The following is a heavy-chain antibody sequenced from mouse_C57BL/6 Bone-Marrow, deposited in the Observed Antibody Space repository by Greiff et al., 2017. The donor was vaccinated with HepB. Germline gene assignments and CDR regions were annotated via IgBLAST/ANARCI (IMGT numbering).Heavy chain of an antibody. CDR3: ELGDSSGHYAMDY. V-gene: IGHV5-9*01. J-gene: IGHJ4*01. CDR2: ISGGGGNT. D-gene: IGHD3-2*02. CDR1: GFTFSSYT. Sequence: EVQRVESGGGLVKPGGSLKLSCAASGFTFSSYTMSWVRQTPEKRLEWVATISGGGGNTYYPDSVKGRFTISRDNAKNTLYLQMSSLRSEDTALYYCELGDSSGHYAMDYWGQGTSVTVSS.